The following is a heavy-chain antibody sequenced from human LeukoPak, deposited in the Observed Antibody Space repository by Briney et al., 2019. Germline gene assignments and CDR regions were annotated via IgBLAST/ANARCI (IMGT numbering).Heavy chain of an antibody. Sequence: PGGSLRLSCAASGFTFSSYGMSWVRQAPGKGLEWVSAISGSGGSTYYADSVKGRFTISRDNAKKSLYLQMNSLRVEDTAVYYCARDRAHYGSGSGTRKFDPWGQGTLVTVSS. D-gene: IGHD3-10*01. CDR1: GFTFSSYG. J-gene: IGHJ5*02. V-gene: IGHV3-23*01. CDR2: ISGSGGST. CDR3: ARDRAHYGSGSGTRKFDP.